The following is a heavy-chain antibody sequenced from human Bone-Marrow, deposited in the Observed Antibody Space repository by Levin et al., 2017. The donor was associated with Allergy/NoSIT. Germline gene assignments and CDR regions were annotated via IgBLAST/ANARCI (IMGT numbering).Heavy chain of an antibody. D-gene: IGHD5-12*01. V-gene: IGHV4-31*03. Sequence: SETLSLICTVSGGSISSGGYYWSWIRQHPGKGLEWIGYIYYSGNTYYNPSLKSRVSMSVVTSQNQFSLKVSSVTAADTAVYYCARYKGHDFDYWGQGILVTVSS. CDR3: ARYKGHDFDY. J-gene: IGHJ4*02. CDR2: IYYSGNT. CDR1: GGSISSGGYY.